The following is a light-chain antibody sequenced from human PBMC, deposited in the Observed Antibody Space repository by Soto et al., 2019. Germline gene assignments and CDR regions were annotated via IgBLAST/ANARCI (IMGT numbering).Light chain of an antibody. V-gene: IGLV2-14*01. CDR2: EVS. CDR1: SSDVGGYNY. CDR3: SSYTSSSTYV. Sequence: QSALTQPASVFGSPGQSITISCTGTSSDVGGYNYVSWYQQHPGKAPKLTIYEVSNRPSGVSNRVSGSKSGNTASLTISGLQAEDEADYYCSSYTSSSTYVFGTGTKLTVL. J-gene: IGLJ1*01.